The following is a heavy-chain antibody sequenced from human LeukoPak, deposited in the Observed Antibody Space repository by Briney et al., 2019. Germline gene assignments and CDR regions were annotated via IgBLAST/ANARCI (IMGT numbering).Heavy chain of an antibody. V-gene: IGHV4-59*01. J-gene: IGHJ4*02. CDR2: IYYSGST. CDR3: ARVGIAAAGSEFDY. D-gene: IGHD6-13*01. CDR1: GGSIGSYY. Sequence: PSETLSLTCTVSGGSIGSYYWSWIRQPPGKGLEWIGYIYYSGSTNYNPSLKSRVTISVDTSKNQFSLKLSSVTAADTAVYYCARVGIAAAGSEFDYWGQGTLVTVSS.